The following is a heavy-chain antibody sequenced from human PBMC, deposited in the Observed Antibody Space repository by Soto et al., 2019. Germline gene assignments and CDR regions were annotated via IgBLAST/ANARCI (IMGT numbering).Heavy chain of an antibody. CDR2: IIPIFGTA. CDR3: ARDPLKGNRGYSYGANLYFLDY. D-gene: IGHD5-18*01. V-gene: IGHV1-69*13. CDR1: GGTFSSYA. Sequence: SVKVSCKASGGTFSSYAISWVRQAPGQGLEWMGGIIPIFGTANYAQKFQGRVTITADESTSTAYMELSSLRSEDTAVYYCARDPLKGNRGYSYGANLYFLDYWSQGTLVTVSS. J-gene: IGHJ4*02.